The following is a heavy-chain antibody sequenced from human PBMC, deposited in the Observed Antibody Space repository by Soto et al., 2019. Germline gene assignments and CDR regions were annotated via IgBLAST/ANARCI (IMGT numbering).Heavy chain of an antibody. V-gene: IGHV6-1*01. CDR3: AREGNRSAFHRLYYYYMDV. J-gene: IGHJ6*03. CDR2: TYYRSKWYN. D-gene: IGHD3-3*01. Sequence: QSQTLSLTCAISGDSVSSNSAAWNWIRQSPSRGLEWLGRTYYRSKWYNDYAVSVKSRITINPDTSKNQFSLQMNSVTPEDTAVYYCAREGNRSAFHRLYYYYMDVWGKGTTVTVSS. CDR1: GDSVSSNSAA.